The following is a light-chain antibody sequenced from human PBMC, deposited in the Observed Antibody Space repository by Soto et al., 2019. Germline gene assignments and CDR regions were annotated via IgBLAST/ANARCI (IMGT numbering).Light chain of an antibody. CDR1: QSVSSSS. CDR2: GAS. J-gene: IGKJ2*01. Sequence: EIVLTQSPGTLSLSPGERATLSCRASQSVSSSSLAWYRQKPGQAPRLLIYGASSRATGIPDRFSGSGSGTDFSLTISRLEPEDFAVYYCQQYGSSTGTFGQGTRLEIK. CDR3: QQYGSSTGT. V-gene: IGKV3-20*01.